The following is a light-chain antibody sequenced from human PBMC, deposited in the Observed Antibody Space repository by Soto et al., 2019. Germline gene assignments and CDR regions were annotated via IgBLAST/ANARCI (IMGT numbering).Light chain of an antibody. V-gene: IGKV3-20*01. CDR1: QSVTSSY. Sequence: EILMTQSPATLSVSPGERATLSCRASQSVTSSYLAWWQQKPGQAPRLLIYGASSRATGIPDRFSGSGSGTDFTLTISRLEPEDFAVYFCQQYGRSPTTFGQGTKVDIK. CDR3: QQYGRSPTT. CDR2: GAS. J-gene: IGKJ1*01.